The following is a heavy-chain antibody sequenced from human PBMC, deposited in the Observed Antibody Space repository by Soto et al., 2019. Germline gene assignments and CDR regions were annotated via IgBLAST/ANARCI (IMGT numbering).Heavy chain of an antibody. D-gene: IGHD3-10*01. J-gene: IGHJ6*02. Sequence: GASVKVSCKASGYTFTSYAMHWVRQAPGQRLEWMGWINAGNGNTKYSQKFQGRVTITRDTSASTAYMELSSLRSEDTAVYYCARERTNFFSIGSPSGMDVWGQGTTVTVSS. CDR3: ARERTNFFSIGSPSGMDV. V-gene: IGHV1-3*01. CDR2: INAGNGNT. CDR1: GYTFTSYA.